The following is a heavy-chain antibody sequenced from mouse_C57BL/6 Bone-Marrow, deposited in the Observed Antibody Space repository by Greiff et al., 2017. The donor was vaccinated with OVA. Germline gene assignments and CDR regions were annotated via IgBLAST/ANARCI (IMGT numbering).Heavy chain of an antibody. CDR2: IHPNSGST. V-gene: IGHV1-64*01. D-gene: IGHD1-1*01. CDR3: ARGIRDWYFDV. Sequence: QVQLQQPGAELVTPGASVQLSCKASGYTFTSYWMHWLKPRPGQGLEWICMIHPNSGSTNYNDKFKSKATLTVDKSSSTAYMQLSSLTSEDSAVYYCARGIRDWYFDVWGTGTTVTVSS. CDR1: GYTFTSYW. J-gene: IGHJ1*03.